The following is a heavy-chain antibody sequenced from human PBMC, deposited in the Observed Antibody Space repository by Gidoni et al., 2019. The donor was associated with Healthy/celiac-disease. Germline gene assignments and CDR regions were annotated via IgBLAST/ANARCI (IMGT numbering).Heavy chain of an antibody. Sequence: EVKLLASGGSLVQPGGSLRLSCAASGLPLSSYAMSWVRQAPGKGVEWVSVISSSGGSTYYAGSVKGRFTISRDNSKNTLYLQMNSLRSEDTAVYYCATLGAMGYYGMDVWGQGTTVTVSS. V-gene: IGHV3-23*01. CDR2: ISSSGGST. CDR1: GLPLSSYA. D-gene: IGHD1-26*01. CDR3: ATLGAMGYYGMDV. J-gene: IGHJ6*02.